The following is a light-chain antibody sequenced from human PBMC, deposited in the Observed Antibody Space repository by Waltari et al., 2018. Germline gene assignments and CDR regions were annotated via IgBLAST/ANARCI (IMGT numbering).Light chain of an antibody. V-gene: IGLV2-14*01. CDR1: NGDIGNYNY. CDR2: EVN. Sequence: QSALTQPASVSGSPGQSITISCTGTNGDIGNYNYVSWYQQHPGKAPKLIIYEVNNRPSVVSIRVSGSKSGNTASLTISGLQAEDEADYYCCSFTRASTWVFGGGTKLTVL. J-gene: IGLJ3*02. CDR3: CSFTRASTWV.